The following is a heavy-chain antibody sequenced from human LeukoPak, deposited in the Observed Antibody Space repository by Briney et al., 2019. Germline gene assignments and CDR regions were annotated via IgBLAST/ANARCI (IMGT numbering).Heavy chain of an antibody. CDR2: ISSSSTI. J-gene: IGHJ5*02. V-gene: IGHV3-48*02. CDR1: GFTFSSYT. Sequence: HPGGSLRLSCVASGFTFSSYTMNWVRQAPGKGLDWLSYISSSSTINYADSVRGRFTISRDNAKNSLYLQMDSLRDEDTAVYYCARGHGYISAWGQGTLVTVSS. CDR3: ARGHGYISA. D-gene: IGHD5-24*01.